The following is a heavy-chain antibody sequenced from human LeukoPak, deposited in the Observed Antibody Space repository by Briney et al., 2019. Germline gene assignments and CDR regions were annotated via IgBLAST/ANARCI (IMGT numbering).Heavy chain of an antibody. Sequence: SETLSLSCTVSGGSISSGSYYWSWIRQPAGKGLEWIGRIYTSGSTNYNPSLKSRVTISVDTSKNQFSLKLSSVTAADTAVYYCARGSTIFGVAQYYFDYWGQGTLVTVSS. CDR2: IYTSGST. V-gene: IGHV4-61*02. CDR1: GGSISSGSYY. J-gene: IGHJ4*02. CDR3: ARGSTIFGVAQYYFDY. D-gene: IGHD3-3*01.